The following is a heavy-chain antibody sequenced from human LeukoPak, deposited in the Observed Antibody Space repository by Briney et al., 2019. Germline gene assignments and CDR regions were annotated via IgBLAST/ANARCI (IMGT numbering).Heavy chain of an antibody. CDR1: GFTFSSYW. V-gene: IGHV3-74*01. CDR3: ARDRGYYGSGSWEGAFDI. D-gene: IGHD3-10*01. CDR2: INSDGSST. Sequence: GGSLRLSCAASGFTFSSYWMHWVRHAPGKGLVWVSRINSDGSSTSYADSVKGRFTISRDNAKNTLYLQMNSLRAEDTAVYYCARDRGYYGSGSWEGAFDIWGQGTMVTVSS. J-gene: IGHJ3*02.